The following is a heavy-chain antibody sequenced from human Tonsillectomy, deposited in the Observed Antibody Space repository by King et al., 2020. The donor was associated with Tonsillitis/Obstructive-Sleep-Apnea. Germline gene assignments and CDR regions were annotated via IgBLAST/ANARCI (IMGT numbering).Heavy chain of an antibody. J-gene: IGHJ3*02. V-gene: IGHV3-53*04. CDR1: GLTVSNNY. CDR3: GTSRVGWGTDAFEI. CDR2: IHPNANT. Sequence: VQLVESGGGLVQPGGSLRLSCAASGLTVSNNYMGWVRQAPGKGLEWVSAIHPNANTDYTDSVQGRFTISRHNSNNTLCLQMNSLRPDDTALYYCGTSRVGWGTDAFEIWGQGAMVTVSS. D-gene: IGHD7-27*01.